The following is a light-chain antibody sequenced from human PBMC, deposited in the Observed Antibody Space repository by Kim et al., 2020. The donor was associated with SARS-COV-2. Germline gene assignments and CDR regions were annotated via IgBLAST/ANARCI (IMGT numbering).Light chain of an antibody. CDR2: DAS. Sequence: EIVLTQSPATLSLSPGERATLSCRASQSVSKSLGWYQQKTGQAPRLLIYDASNRATGIPARFSGSGSGTDFTLTISSLEPEDFAVYYCQQRSKWPLTFGGRTKVDIK. J-gene: IGKJ4*01. V-gene: IGKV3-11*01. CDR3: QQRSKWPLT. CDR1: QSVSKS.